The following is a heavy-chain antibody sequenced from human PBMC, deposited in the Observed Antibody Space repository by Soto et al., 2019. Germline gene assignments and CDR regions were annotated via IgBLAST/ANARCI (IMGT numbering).Heavy chain of an antibody. D-gene: IGHD6-19*01. Sequence: ASVKVSCKASGYTFTSYAMHWVRQAPGQRLEWMGWINDGNGNTKYSQKFQGRVTITRDTSASTAYMELSSLRSEDTAVYYCARRLTGYSSGFAFDIWGQGTMVTVSS. J-gene: IGHJ3*02. CDR1: GYTFTSYA. V-gene: IGHV1-3*01. CDR2: INDGNGNT. CDR3: ARRLTGYSSGFAFDI.